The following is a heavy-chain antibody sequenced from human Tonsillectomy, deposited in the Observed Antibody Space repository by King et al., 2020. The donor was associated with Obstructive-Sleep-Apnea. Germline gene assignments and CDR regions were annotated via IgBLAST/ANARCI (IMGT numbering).Heavy chain of an antibody. D-gene: IGHD3-3*01. Sequence: VQLVESGGGLVQPGGSLRLSCAASGFTFSSYAMSWVLQAPGKGLEWDSGISYSGGTTYYADSVKGRFTISRDNSKNTLYLQRNSLRAEDTAVYYCAKEGHIRAFLADYWGQGTLVTVSS. V-gene: IGHV3-23*04. J-gene: IGHJ4*02. CDR3: AKEGHIRAFLADY. CDR2: ISYSGGTT. CDR1: GFTFSSYA.